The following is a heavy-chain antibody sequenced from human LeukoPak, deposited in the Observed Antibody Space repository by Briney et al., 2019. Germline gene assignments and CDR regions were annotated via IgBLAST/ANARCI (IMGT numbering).Heavy chain of an antibody. J-gene: IGHJ4*02. D-gene: IGHD3-22*01. CDR1: GFTFSNYP. Sequence: GGSLRLSCVASGFTFSNYPMNWVRQAPGKGLEWISTISVTDRTHYADSVKGRFTISRDNSKNTLYLQMNSLRAEDTAVYYCAKDLGSSGFYDGVYSWGQGTLVTVSS. CDR3: AKDLGSSGFYDGVYS. V-gene: IGHV3-23*01. CDR2: ISVTDRT.